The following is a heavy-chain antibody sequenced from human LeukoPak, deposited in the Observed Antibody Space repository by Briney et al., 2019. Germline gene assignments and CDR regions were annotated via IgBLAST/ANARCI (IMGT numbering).Heavy chain of an antibody. CDR3: ARLIYRYSGSPLDY. Sequence: GASVKVSCKASGYTFTGYYMHWVRQAPGQGLEWMGWINPNSGGTDYAQKFQGRVTMTRDTSISTAYMELSRLRSDDTDVYYCARLIYRYSGSPLDYWGQGTLVTVSS. V-gene: IGHV1-2*02. J-gene: IGHJ4*02. CDR1: GYTFTGYY. CDR2: INPNSGGT. D-gene: IGHD1-26*01.